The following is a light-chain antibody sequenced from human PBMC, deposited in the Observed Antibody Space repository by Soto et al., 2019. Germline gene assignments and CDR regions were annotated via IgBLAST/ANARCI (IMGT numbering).Light chain of an antibody. V-gene: IGKV1-39*01. CDR2: AAS. Sequence: DIQMTQSPSSLSASVGDRVTITCRASQSISNYLNWYQQKPGKAPKVLIYAASNLQSGVPSRFSGSGSGTDFTLTISSLQPEDFATYYCQQSYSTPITFGQGTR. J-gene: IGKJ5*01. CDR1: QSISNY. CDR3: QQSYSTPIT.